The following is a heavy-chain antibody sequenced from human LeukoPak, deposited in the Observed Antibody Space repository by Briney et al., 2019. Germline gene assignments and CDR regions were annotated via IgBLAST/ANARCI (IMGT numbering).Heavy chain of an antibody. CDR1: GYTFTSYG. D-gene: IGHD3-22*01. CDR3: ARNYYDSSGYNLFDY. Sequence: ASVKVSCKASGYTFTSYGISWVRRAPGQGLEWMGWISAYNGNTNYAQKLQGRVTMTTDTSTSTAYMELRSLRSDDTAVYYCARNYYDSSGYNLFDYWGQGTLVTVSS. J-gene: IGHJ4*02. CDR2: ISAYNGNT. V-gene: IGHV1-18*01.